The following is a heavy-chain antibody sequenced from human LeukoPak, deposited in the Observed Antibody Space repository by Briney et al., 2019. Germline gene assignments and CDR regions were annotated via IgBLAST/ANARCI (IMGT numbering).Heavy chain of an antibody. V-gene: IGHV1-8*01. J-gene: IGHJ4*02. CDR3: ARGPGWVGNSYGKD. CDR2: MNPNSGNT. Sequence: ASVKVSCKASGYTFTSYDISWVRQATGQGLEWMGWMNPNSGNTGYAQKFQGRVTMTRNTSISTAYMELSSLRSEDTAVYYCARGPGWVGNSYGKDWGQGTLVTVSS. D-gene: IGHD5-18*01. CDR1: GYTFTSYD.